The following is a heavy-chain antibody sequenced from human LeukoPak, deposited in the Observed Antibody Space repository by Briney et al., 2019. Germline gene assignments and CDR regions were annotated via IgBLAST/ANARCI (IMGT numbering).Heavy chain of an antibody. CDR1: GFTFRAYG. J-gene: IGHJ4*02. Sequence: PGGSLRLSCAASGFTFRAYGVSWVRQAPGKGLEWVANINQDGSEMYYVDSVKGRFTISRDNAKNSLSLQMNSLGAEDTAVYYCARDKIVGATHFDYWGQGTLVTVSS. D-gene: IGHD1-26*01. CDR2: INQDGSEM. CDR3: ARDKIVGATHFDY. V-gene: IGHV3-7*01.